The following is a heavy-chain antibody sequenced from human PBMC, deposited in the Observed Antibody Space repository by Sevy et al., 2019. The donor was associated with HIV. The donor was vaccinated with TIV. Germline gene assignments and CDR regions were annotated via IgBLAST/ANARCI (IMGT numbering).Heavy chain of an antibody. J-gene: IGHJ4*02. CDR3: AGENAWGRGYS. V-gene: IGHV4-59*08. D-gene: IGHD1-26*01. CDR1: GGSITSLY. CDR2: IYYNGHI. Sequence: SETLSLTCTVSGGSITSLYWNWIRQPPGKGLEWIANIYYNGHINYNPSLKSRVPLSLDTSTNQFSLRLSSVTAADTAMYYCAGENAWGRGYSWGQGTLVTVSS.